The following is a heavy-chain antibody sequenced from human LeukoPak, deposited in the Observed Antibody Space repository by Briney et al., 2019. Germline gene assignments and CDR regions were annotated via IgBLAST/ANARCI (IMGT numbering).Heavy chain of an antibody. CDR3: ARGGVGCFDY. D-gene: IGHD6-19*01. V-gene: IGHV3-74*01. CDR1: GFTFSSYW. J-gene: IGHJ4*02. CDR2: INSDGSYA. Sequence: GGSLRLSCAASGFTFSSYWIHWVRQAPGKGLVWVSHINSDGSYATYADSVKGRLTISRDDAKNTVYLQMNNLRAEDTAVYYCARGGVGCFDYWGQGALVTVSS.